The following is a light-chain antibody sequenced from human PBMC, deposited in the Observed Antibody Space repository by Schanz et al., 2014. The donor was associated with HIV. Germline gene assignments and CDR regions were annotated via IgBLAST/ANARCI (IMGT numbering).Light chain of an antibody. J-gene: IGKJ1*01. V-gene: IGKV3-20*01. CDR3: QQSYCTPVT. CDR1: QSVSSSY. CDR2: GAS. Sequence: EIVLTQSPGTLSLSPGERVTLSCRASQSVSSSYLAWYQQKVGQAPRLLIFGASIRATGIPDRFSGSGSGTEFTLTISSLQSEDFATYYCQQSYCTPVTFGQGTKVEIK.